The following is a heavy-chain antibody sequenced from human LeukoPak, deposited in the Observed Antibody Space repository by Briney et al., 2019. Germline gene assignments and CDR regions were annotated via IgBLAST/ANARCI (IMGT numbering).Heavy chain of an antibody. V-gene: IGHV3-74*01. D-gene: IGHD3-10*01. CDR3: ARDTRMVRGVIQEY. CDR1: GFTFSSYA. CDR2: INSDGSST. J-gene: IGHJ4*02. Sequence: GGSLRLSCAASGFTFSSYAMHWVRQAPGKGLVWVSRINSDGSSTSYADSVKGRFTISRDNAKNTLYLQMNSLRAEDTAVYYCARDTRMVRGVIQEYWGQGTLVTVSS.